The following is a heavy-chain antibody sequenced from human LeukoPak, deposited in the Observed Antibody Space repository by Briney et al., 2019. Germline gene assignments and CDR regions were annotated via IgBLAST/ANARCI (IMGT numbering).Heavy chain of an antibody. V-gene: IGHV4-34*01. CDR2: INHSGST. CDR3: ARAYCSSTSRYFGY. Sequence: SETLSLTCAVYGGSFSGYYWSWIRQPPGKGLEWIGEINHSGSTNYNPSLKSRVTISVDTSKNQFSLKLSSVTAADTAVYYCARAYCSSTSRYFGYWGQGTLVTVSS. J-gene: IGHJ4*02. CDR1: GGSFSGYY. D-gene: IGHD2-2*01.